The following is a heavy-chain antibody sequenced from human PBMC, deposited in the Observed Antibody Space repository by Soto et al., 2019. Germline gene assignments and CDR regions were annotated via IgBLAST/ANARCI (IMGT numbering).Heavy chain of an antibody. Sequence: QVQLVESGGGVVQPGRSLRLSCAASGFTFSSYGMHWVRQAPGKGLEWVAVIWYDGSNKYNADSVKGRFTISRDNSKNTLYLQMNSLRTEDTAVYYCARGNYGMDVWGQGTTVNVSS. V-gene: IGHV3-33*01. CDR1: GFTFSSYG. CDR2: IWYDGSNK. CDR3: ARGNYGMDV. J-gene: IGHJ6*02.